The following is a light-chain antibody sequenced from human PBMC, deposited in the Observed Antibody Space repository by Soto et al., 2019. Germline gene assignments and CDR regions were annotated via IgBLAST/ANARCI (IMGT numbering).Light chain of an antibody. CDR1: RGIDTY. CDR2: DAS. J-gene: IGKJ4*01. V-gene: IGKV3-11*01. CDR3: QQRSSWPLT. Sequence: EIVLTQSPATLSLSPGERATLSCRASRGIDTYLAWYQQKRGQAPRLLIYDASNRTTGIPARFSGGGSGTDFTLSISSLETDDFALYYCQQRSSWPLTVGGGTKVEIK.